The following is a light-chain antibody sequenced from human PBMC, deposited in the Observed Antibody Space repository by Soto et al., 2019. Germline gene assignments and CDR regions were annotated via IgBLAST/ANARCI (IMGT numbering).Light chain of an antibody. CDR2: WAS. CDR1: QSVLYSSNNKTY. J-gene: IGKJ4*01. Sequence: DIVMTQSPDSLAVSLGERATINCKSSQSVLYSSNNKTYLAGYQQKPAQPLKLLIYWASTRESGVPDRFSGSGSGTDFTLTISRLQAEDVAVYYCQQYYSTPLTFGGGTKVEIK. V-gene: IGKV4-1*01. CDR3: QQYYSTPLT.